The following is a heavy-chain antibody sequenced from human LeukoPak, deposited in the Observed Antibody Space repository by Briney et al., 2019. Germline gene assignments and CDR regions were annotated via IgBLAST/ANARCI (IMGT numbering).Heavy chain of an antibody. CDR2: INPNNGGT. CDR3: ASVRGDGYNWGENFDY. Sequence: ASVKVSCKASGYTFTSYGISWVRQAPGQGLEWMGRINPNNGGTNYAQKFQGRVTMTRDTSISTAYMELSRLRSDDAAVYYCASVRGDGYNWGENFDYWGQGTLVTVSS. V-gene: IGHV1-2*06. CDR1: GYTFTSYG. D-gene: IGHD5-24*01. J-gene: IGHJ4*02.